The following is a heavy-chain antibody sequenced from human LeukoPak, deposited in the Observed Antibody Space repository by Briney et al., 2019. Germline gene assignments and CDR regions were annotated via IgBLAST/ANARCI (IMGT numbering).Heavy chain of an antibody. D-gene: IGHD1-26*01. CDR3: AKDLSQGATTRGRAFDI. CDR1: GFTFSSYG. CDR2: ISYGGSNK. Sequence: GGSLRLSCAASGFTFSSYGMHWVRQAPGKGLEWVAVISYGGSNKYYADSVKGRFTISRDNSKNTLYLQMNSLRAEDTAVYYCAKDLSQGATTRGRAFDIWGQGTMVTVSS. J-gene: IGHJ3*02. V-gene: IGHV3-30*18.